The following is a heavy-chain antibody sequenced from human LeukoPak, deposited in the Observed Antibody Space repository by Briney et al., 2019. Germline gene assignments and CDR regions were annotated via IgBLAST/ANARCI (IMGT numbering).Heavy chain of an antibody. J-gene: IGHJ3*02. CDR2: ISYDGSNK. CDR3: AKDSGIAVAGTLRAFDI. Sequence: PGGSLRLSCAASGFTFSSYGMHWVRQAPGKGLEWVAVISYDGSNKYFADSVKGRFTISRDNSKNTLYLQMISLRAEDTAVYYCAKDSGIAVAGTLRAFDIWGQGTMVTVSS. V-gene: IGHV3-30*18. CDR1: GFTFSSYG. D-gene: IGHD6-19*01.